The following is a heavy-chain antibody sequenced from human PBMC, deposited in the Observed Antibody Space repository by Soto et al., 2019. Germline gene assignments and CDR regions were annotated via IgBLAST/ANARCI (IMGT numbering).Heavy chain of an antibody. CDR2: IYWDDDK. D-gene: IGHD3-22*01. CDR1: GFSLSTSGVG. CDR3: AHRRSTYYYDSTFDP. J-gene: IGHJ5*02. Sequence: QITLKESGPTLVKPTQTLTLTCTFSGFSLSTSGVGVGWIRQPPGKALEWLALIYWDDDKRYSPSLKSRLTITKDTSKTQVVLTMTNMDPVDTATYYWAHRRSTYYYDSTFDPWGQGTLVTVSS. V-gene: IGHV2-5*02.